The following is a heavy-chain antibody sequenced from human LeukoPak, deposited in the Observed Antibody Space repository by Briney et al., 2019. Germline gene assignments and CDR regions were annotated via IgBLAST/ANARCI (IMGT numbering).Heavy chain of an antibody. D-gene: IGHD3-22*01. CDR2: ISGSGGST. CDR3: ATPSTVVVIRASPDY. V-gene: IGHV3-23*01. Sequence: PGGSLRLSCAASGFTFSSYAMSWVRQAPGKGLEWVSAISGSGGSTYYADSVKGRFTISRDNSKNTLYLQMNSLRAEDTAVYYCATPSTVVVIRASPDYWGQGTLVTVSS. CDR1: GFTFSSYA. J-gene: IGHJ4*02.